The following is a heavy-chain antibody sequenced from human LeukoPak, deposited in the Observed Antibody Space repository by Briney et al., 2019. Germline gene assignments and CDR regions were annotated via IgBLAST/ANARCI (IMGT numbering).Heavy chain of an antibody. J-gene: IGHJ4*02. CDR1: GFTFSSYA. Sequence: GRSLRLSCAASGFTFSSYAMHWVRQAPGKGLEWVAVISYDGSNKYYADSVKGRFTISRDNSKNTLYLQMNSLRAEDTAVYYCARSPTTVVDMYFDYWGREPWSPSPQ. V-gene: IGHV3-30-3*01. CDR3: ARSPTTVVDMYFDY. CDR2: ISYDGSNK. D-gene: IGHD4-23*01.